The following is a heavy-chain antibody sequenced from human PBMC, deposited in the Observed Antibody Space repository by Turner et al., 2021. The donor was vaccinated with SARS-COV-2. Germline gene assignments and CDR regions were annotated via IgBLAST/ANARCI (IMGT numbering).Heavy chain of an antibody. CDR2: ISYDGNND. J-gene: IGHJ6*02. Sequence: QVQLVASGGGVVQPGTSLRLSCAVSGFTFSDYAMYWVRQAPGKGLEWVAVISYDGNNDYYAGFVKGRFTIARDNSKNTLYLQLNILRADDTAVYYCARGVTTEWYYGLGVWGQGTTVTVSS. CDR3: ARGVTTEWYYGLGV. CDR1: GFTFSDYA. V-gene: IGHV3-30-3*01. D-gene: IGHD4-17*01.